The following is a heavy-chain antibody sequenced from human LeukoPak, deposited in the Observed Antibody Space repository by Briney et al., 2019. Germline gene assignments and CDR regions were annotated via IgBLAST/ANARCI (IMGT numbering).Heavy chain of an antibody. V-gene: IGHV3-23*01. CDR2: ISGSGGST. CDR3: AKVRTIFGAFDI. Sequence: PGGSLRLSCAASGFTFSSYATSWVRQAPGKGLEWVSAISGSGGSTYYADSVKGRFTISSDNSKNTLYLQMNSLRAEDTAVYYCAKVRTIFGAFDIWGQGTMVTVSS. D-gene: IGHD3-3*01. CDR1: GFTFSSYA. J-gene: IGHJ3*02.